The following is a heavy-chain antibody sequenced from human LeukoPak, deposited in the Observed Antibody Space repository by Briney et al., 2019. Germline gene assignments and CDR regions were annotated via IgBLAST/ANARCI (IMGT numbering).Heavy chain of an antibody. J-gene: IGHJ3*02. Sequence: PSDTLSLTCTVSGGSISSYYWSWITQPSGKGLEWIGRIYTSGSTNYNPSLKSRVTMSVDTTKNQFSLKLSSVTAADTAVYYCARGVYYGSGSNYAGSAFDIWGQGTMVTVSS. CDR1: GGSISSYY. CDR2: IYTSGST. D-gene: IGHD3-10*01. V-gene: IGHV4-4*07. CDR3: ARGVYYGSGSNYAGSAFDI.